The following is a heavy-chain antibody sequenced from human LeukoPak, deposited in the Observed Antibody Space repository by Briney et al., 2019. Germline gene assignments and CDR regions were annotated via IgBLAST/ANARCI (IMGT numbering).Heavy chain of an antibody. D-gene: IGHD3-22*01. J-gene: IGHJ4*02. V-gene: IGHV1-46*01. CDR3: ARDLPNYYDSSGPGYFDY. Sequence: GTSVKVSCKASGYTCTSNYMHWVRNAPAQGLEWVGIINPGGGSTSYAQKFQGRVTITANESTSTAYMELSSLRSEDTAVYYCARDLPNYYDSSGPGYFDYWGQGTLVTVSS. CDR2: INPGGGST. CDR1: GYTCTSNY.